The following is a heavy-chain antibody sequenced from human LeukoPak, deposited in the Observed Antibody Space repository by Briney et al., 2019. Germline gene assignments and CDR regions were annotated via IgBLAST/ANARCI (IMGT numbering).Heavy chain of an antibody. J-gene: IGHJ4*02. CDR1: GFTFSSYA. D-gene: IGHD3-9*01. CDR2: ISYDGSNK. CDR3: ARGVRYFDY. V-gene: IGHV3-30*04. Sequence: GRSLRLSCAASGFTFSSYAMHWVRQAPGKGLEWVAVISYDGSNKYYADSVKGRFTISRDNSKNTLYLQMNSLRAEDTAVYYCARGVRYFDYWGQGTLVTVPS.